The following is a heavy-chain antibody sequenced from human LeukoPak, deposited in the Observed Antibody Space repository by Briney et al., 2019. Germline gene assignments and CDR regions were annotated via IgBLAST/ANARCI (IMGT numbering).Heavy chain of an antibody. V-gene: IGHV3-23*01. Sequence: QPGGSLRLSCAASGFTFNIYGMNWVRQASGKGLEWVSAISDNGRNTYYAESVKGRFTISRDNFKNTLYLQMNSLRAEDTAVYYCAKRCGGDCQGDFDYWGQGSLVTVSS. CDR3: AKRCGGDCQGDFDY. J-gene: IGHJ4*02. D-gene: IGHD2-21*02. CDR1: GFTFNIYG. CDR2: ISDNGRNT.